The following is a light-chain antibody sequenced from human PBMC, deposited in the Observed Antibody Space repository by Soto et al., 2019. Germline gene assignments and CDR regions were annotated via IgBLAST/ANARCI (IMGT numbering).Light chain of an antibody. CDR1: QSISSY. CDR2: VAS. V-gene: IGKV1-39*01. Sequence: DIQMTQSPSSLSASVGDRVTITCRASQSISSYLSWYQQKPGKAPKLLINVASTLQSGVPSRFSGSGSGTEFTLAISSLQPEDFAVYYCQQYNNWPPITFGQGTRLEIK. J-gene: IGKJ5*01. CDR3: QQYNNWPPIT.